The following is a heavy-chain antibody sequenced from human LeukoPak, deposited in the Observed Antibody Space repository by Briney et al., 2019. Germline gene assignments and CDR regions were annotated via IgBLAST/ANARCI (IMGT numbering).Heavy chain of an antibody. CDR3: ARGTTVTPYYYYGMDV. J-gene: IGHJ6*02. V-gene: IGHV4-59*01. Sequence: SETLSLTCTVSGGSISSYYWSWIRQPPGKGLEWIGYIYYSGSTNYNPSLKSRVTISVDTSKNQFSLKLSSVTAADTAVYYCARGTTVTPYYYYGMDVWGQGTTVTVSS. CDR1: GGSISSYY. CDR2: IYYSGST. D-gene: IGHD4-11*01.